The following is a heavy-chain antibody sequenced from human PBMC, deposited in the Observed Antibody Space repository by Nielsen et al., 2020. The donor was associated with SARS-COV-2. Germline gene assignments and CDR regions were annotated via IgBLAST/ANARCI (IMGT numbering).Heavy chain of an antibody. CDR3: ARGHAFDP. V-gene: IGHV3-23*01. CDR1: GFTFSSYA. J-gene: IGHJ5*02. CDR2: IIGRGGST. Sequence: GESLKISCAASGFTFSSYAVSWVRQAPGKGLEWVSIIIGRGGSTYYADSVKGRFTVSRDNSKNTLNLQMNSLRAEDTAVYYCARGHAFDPWGQGTLVTVSS.